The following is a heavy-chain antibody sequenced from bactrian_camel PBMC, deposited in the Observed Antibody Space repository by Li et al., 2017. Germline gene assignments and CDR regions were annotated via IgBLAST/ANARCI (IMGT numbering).Heavy chain of an antibody. J-gene: IGHJ4*01. D-gene: IGHD1*01. CDR3: ALSPSRGCPRWSADFITYARD. CDR2: IRRSGGET. Sequence: VQLVESGGGSVQTGGSLRLSCVVSGHSRGSNCVGWYRLPPGRAPAEREGIAAIRRSGGETWYADSVKGRFVISRNNTQNTVYLQMNSLKPEDTSMYVCALSPSRGCPRWSADFITYARDWGQGTQVTVS. V-gene: IGHV3-3*01. CDR1: GHSRGSNC.